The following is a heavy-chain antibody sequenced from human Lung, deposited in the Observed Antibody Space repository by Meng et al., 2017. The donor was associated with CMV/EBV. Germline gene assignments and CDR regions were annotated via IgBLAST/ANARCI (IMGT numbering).Heavy chain of an antibody. J-gene: IGHJ4*01. CDR3: ARFPWSGFYVPY. D-gene: IGHD3-3*01. Sequence: GGSLRLSCAASGFTFSSYEMNWVRQAPGKGLEWVSYISSGGITISYADSVRGRFTISRDNAKNSLYLLMNSLRAEDTAVYYCARFPWSGFYVPYWGHGTLVTVSS. CDR2: ISSGGITI. V-gene: IGHV3-48*03. CDR1: GFTFSSYE.